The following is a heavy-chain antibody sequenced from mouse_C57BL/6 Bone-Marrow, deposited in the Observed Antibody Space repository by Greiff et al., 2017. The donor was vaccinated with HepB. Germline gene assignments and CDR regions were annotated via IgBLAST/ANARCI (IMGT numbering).Heavy chain of an antibody. CDR1: GYSITSGYY. Sequence: ESGPGLVKPSQSLSLTRSVTGYSITSGYYWNWIRQFPGNKLEWMGYISYDGSNNYNPSLKNRISITRDTSKNQFFLKLNSVTTEDTATYYCARPWYFDVWGTGTTVTVSS. CDR3: ARPWYFDV. V-gene: IGHV3-6*01. J-gene: IGHJ1*03. CDR2: ISYDGSN.